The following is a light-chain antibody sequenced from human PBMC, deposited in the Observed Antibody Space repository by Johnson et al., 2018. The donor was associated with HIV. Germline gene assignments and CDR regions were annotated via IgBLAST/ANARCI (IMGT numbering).Light chain of an antibody. V-gene: IGLV1-51*01. Sequence: QSVLTQPPSVSAAPGQKVTISCSGSSSNIGNNYVSWYQQLPGRAPKLLIYDNNKRPSGIPDRFSSSKSGTSATLGITGLQTGDEADYYCGPWDSSLRVGFFGTGTKVTVL. CDR3: GPWDSSLRVGF. CDR1: SSNIGNNY. J-gene: IGLJ1*01. CDR2: DNN.